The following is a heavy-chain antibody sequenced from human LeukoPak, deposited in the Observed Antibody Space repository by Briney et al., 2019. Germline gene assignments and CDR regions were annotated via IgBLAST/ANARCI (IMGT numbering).Heavy chain of an antibody. J-gene: IGHJ4*02. CDR3: VARGGWARFDY. D-gene: IGHD6-19*01. Sequence: GGSRRLSCVASGFTFDTYSMNWIRQAPGKGLEWTSYITDDSKTMYYADSVKGRFTISRDNAKNALYLQMNSLRGEDTAVYYCVARGGWARFDYWGQGTLVTVSS. V-gene: IGHV3-48*04. CDR1: GFTFDTYS. CDR2: ITDDSKTM.